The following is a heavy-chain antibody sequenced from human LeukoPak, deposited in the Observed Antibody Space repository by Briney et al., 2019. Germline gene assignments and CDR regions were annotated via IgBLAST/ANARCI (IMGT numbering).Heavy chain of an antibody. J-gene: IGHJ4*02. CDR3: AKDIACSSTSCSPAPRAPEFDY. CDR2: ISWNSGSI. D-gene: IGHD2-2*01. Sequence: GRSLRLSCAASGFTFDDYAMHWVRQAPGKGLEWVSGISWNSGSIGYADSVKGRFTISRDNAKNSLYLQMNSLRAEDTALYYCAKDIACSSTSCSPAPRAPEFDYWGQGTLVTVSS. CDR1: GFTFDDYA. V-gene: IGHV3-9*01.